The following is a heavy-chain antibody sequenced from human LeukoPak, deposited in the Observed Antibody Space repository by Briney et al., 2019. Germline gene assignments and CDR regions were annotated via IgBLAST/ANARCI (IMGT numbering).Heavy chain of an antibody. CDR3: ARSMLDVVVPAAPDY. J-gene: IGHJ4*02. D-gene: IGHD2-2*01. V-gene: IGHV4-39*01. CDR2: IYYSRST. CDR1: GGSISSSSYY. Sequence: PSETLSLTCTVSGGSISSSSYYWGWIRQPPGKGLEWIGSIYYSRSTYYNPSLKSRVTISVDTSKNQFSLKLSSVTAADTAVYYCARSMLDVVVPAAPDYWGQGTLVTVSS.